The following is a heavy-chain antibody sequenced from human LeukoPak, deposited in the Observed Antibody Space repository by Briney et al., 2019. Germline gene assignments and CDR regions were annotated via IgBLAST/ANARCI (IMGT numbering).Heavy chain of an antibody. V-gene: IGHV1-18*01. D-gene: IGHD4-11*01. CDR2: ISAYNGNT. CDR1: GYTFTSYG. CDR3: ARGGGHDYSVYYFDY. J-gene: IGHJ4*02. Sequence: ASVKVSCKASGYTFTSYGISWVRQAPGQGLEWMGWISAYNGNTNYAQRLQGRVTMTTDTSTSTAYMELRSLRSDDTAVYYCARGGGHDYSVYYFDYWGQGTLVTVSS.